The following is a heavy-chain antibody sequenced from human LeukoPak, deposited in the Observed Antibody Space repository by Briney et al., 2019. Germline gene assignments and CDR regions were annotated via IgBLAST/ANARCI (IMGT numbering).Heavy chain of an antibody. D-gene: IGHD5-24*01. Sequence: SETLSLTCTVSGGSISSYYWSWIRQPPGKGLEWIGYIYYSGSTNYNPSLKSRVTISVDTSKNQFSLKLSSVTAADTAVYYCARGASRDGPNDYRGQGTLVTVSS. CDR1: GGSISSYY. CDR3: ARGASRDGPNDY. J-gene: IGHJ4*02. CDR2: IYYSGST. V-gene: IGHV4-59*01.